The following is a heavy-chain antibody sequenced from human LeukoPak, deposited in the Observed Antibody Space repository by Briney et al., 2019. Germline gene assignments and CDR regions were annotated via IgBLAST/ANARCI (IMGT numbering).Heavy chain of an antibody. CDR3: AREVDYFDSSGYYHYYFDS. CDR2: IYHSGSP. D-gene: IGHD3-22*01. V-gene: IGHV4-30-2*01. J-gene: IGHJ4*02. CDR1: GGPINSGGDS. Sequence: PSETLSLTCTVSGGPINSGGDSWSWIRQPPGKGLEWIGHIYHSGSPYYSPSLRSRVTMSLDRSKNQFSLKLTSVTAADTAVYYCAREVDYFDSSGYYHYYFDSWGQGTLVTVSS.